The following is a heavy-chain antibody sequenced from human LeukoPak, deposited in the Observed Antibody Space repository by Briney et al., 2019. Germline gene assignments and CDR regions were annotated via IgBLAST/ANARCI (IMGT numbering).Heavy chain of an antibody. D-gene: IGHD5-12*01. Sequence: PGGSLRLSCSASGFTFSSYAMHWVRQAPGKELEYVSAISSNGGSTYYADSVKGRFTVSRDNSKNTLYLQMSSLRAEDTAVYYCVKDRDIVARDWYFDLWGRGTLVTVSS. J-gene: IGHJ2*01. CDR2: ISSNGGST. V-gene: IGHV3-64D*09. CDR1: GFTFSSYA. CDR3: VKDRDIVARDWYFDL.